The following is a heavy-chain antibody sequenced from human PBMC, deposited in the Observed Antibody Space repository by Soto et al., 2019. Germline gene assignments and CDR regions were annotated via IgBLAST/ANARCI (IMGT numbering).Heavy chain of an antibody. V-gene: IGHV4-39*01. CDR2: IHNSGAT. CDR1: GDSISGNNYY. J-gene: IGHJ4*02. D-gene: IGHD2-2*01. Sequence: IPSLTCDVSGDSISGNNYYWGWVRQPPGKGLEWIRSIHNSGATYYNPSLKIRVTLSVDTSINLFSLKVSSVTAADTGVYYCGRRQLNKCLDYWGQGTLVTVSS. CDR3: GRRQLNKCLDY.